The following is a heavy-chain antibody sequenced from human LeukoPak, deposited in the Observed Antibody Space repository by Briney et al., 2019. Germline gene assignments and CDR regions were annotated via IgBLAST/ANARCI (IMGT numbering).Heavy chain of an antibody. CDR2: VSISSGTI. V-gene: IGHV3-48*04. CDR3: ARASRAYGISWPPDY. J-gene: IGHJ4*02. D-gene: IGHD6-13*01. Sequence: PGGSLRLSCAASGFTFSGHNMNWVRQAPGKGLEWISFVSISSGTIYYADSVNGRFRISRDNAKSSLDLEMNSLRAEDTAVYYCARASRAYGISWPPDYWGQGTLVTVSS. CDR1: GFTFSGHN.